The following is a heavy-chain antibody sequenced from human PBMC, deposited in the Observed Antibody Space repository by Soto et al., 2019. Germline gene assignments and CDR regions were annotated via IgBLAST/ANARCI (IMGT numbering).Heavy chain of an antibody. J-gene: IGHJ5*02. D-gene: IGHD3-22*01. CDR1: GFTFSSYA. Sequence: PWGSLRLSCAASGFTFSSYAMSWVRQAPGKGLEWVSAISGSGGSTYYADSVKGRFTISRDNSKNTLYLQMNSLRAEDTAVYYCAKTPRKKLSYYYDSSGYYWFDPWGQGTLVTVSS. V-gene: IGHV3-23*01. CDR2: ISGSGGST. CDR3: AKTPRKKLSYYYDSSGYYWFDP.